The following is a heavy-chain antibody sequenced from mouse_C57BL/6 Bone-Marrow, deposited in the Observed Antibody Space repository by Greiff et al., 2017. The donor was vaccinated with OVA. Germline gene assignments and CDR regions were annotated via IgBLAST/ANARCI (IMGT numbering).Heavy chain of an antibody. CDR1: GYTFPSYW. CDR2: IHPNSGST. Sequence: VQLQQPGAELVKPGASVKLSCKASGYTFPSYWMHWVKQRPGQGLEWIGMIHPNSGSTNYNEKFKSKATLTVDKSSSTAYMQLSSLTSEDSAVYYCARRGYGSSPWFAYWGQGTLVTVSA. CDR3: ARRGYGSSPWFAY. V-gene: IGHV1-64*01. J-gene: IGHJ3*01. D-gene: IGHD1-1*01.